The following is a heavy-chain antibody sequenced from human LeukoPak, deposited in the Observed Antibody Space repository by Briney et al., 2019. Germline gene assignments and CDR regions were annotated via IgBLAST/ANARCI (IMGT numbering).Heavy chain of an antibody. V-gene: IGHV3-23*01. CDR1: GFTFSSYW. J-gene: IGHJ5*02. Sequence: PGGSLRLSCAASGFTFSSYWMTWVRQAQGKGLEWVSGISDSGGSASYADSVKGRFTISRDNSKNTLYLQMNSLRDEDTAVYYCASPGYDILTPLDTWGQGTLVTVSS. CDR2: ISDSGGSA. D-gene: IGHD3-9*01. CDR3: ASPGYDILTPLDT.